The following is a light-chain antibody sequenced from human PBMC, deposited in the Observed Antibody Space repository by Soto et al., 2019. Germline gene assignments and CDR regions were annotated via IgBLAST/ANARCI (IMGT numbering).Light chain of an antibody. CDR1: NIGSKN. J-gene: IGLJ1*01. V-gene: IGLV3-9*01. CDR2: RDS. CDR3: QVWDSSTSSCV. Sequence: SYELTQPLSVSVALGQTARITCGGNNIGSKNVHWYQQKPGQAPVLVMYRDSNRPSGIPERFSGSNSGNTATLTISRAQAGDEADYYCQVWDSSTSSCVFGTGTKLTVL.